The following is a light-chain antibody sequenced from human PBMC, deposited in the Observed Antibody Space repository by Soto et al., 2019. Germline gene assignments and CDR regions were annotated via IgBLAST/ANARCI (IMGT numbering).Light chain of an antibody. CDR3: QQSYSTPWT. CDR1: QSISSY. J-gene: IGKJ1*01. CDR2: AAS. Sequence: DIQMTQSPSSLSASVGDRVTITCRASQSISSYLNWYQQKPGKAPKLLIYAASSLQSGVPSRFSGSGPGPDFTLPISTLQPEDFATYYCQQSYSTPWTFGQGTKVANK. V-gene: IGKV1-39*01.